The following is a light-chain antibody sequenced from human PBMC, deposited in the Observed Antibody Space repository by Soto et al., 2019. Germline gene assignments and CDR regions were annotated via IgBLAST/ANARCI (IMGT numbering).Light chain of an antibody. CDR1: QGISSS. CDR2: AAS. CDR3: QQLNSYPFI. J-gene: IGKJ3*01. Sequence: DIQLTQSPSFLSASVGDRVTITCRASQGISSSLAWYQQKPGKAPKLLIYAASTLQYGVPSRFSGSGSGTEFTLTISSLQPEDFATYYCQQLNSYPFIFGPGTKVDIK. V-gene: IGKV1-9*01.